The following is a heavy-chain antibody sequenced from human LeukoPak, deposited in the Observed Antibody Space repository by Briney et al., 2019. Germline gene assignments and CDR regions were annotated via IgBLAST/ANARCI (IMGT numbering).Heavy chain of an antibody. CDR3: ARGSARMVANPLFDY. J-gene: IGHJ4*02. Sequence: SETLSLTCTVSGDSLNSYCWSWIRQSPGKGLEWIGYIYYSGSTRYNPSLKSRVSISVDTSKNQFSLKLSSVTAADTAVYYCARGSARMVANPLFDYWGRGTLVTVSS. D-gene: IGHD5-12*01. CDR1: GDSLNSYC. CDR2: IYYSGST. V-gene: IGHV4-59*08.